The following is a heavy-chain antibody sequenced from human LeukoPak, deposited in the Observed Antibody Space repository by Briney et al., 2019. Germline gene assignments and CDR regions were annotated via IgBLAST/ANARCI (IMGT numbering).Heavy chain of an antibody. CDR1: GLTFGDFL. V-gene: IGHV3-49*04. Sequence: GGSLRLSCTASGLTFGDFLMSWVRQPPGKGLEWVSFIGSKAYGGTPEYAASVKGRFTISRDDSKSIVYLQMNSLKTEDTAVYYCTTAPHPHCTRTSCPIDYWGQGTLVTVSS. CDR3: TTAPHPHCTRTSCPIDY. J-gene: IGHJ4*02. CDR2: IGSKAYGGTP. D-gene: IGHD2-2*01.